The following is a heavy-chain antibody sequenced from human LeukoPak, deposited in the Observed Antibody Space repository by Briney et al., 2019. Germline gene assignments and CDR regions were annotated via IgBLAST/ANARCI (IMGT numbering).Heavy chain of an antibody. CDR1: GYTFTSYD. D-gene: IGHD3-22*01. Sequence: ASVKVSCKASGYTFTSYDINWVRQATGQGLELMGWMNPNSGNTGYAQKFQGRVTMTRNTSISTAYMELSSLRSEDTAVYYCARVQQYYYDSSGYLGPWGQGTLVTVSS. CDR2: MNPNSGNT. CDR3: ARVQQYYYDSSGYLGP. V-gene: IGHV1-8*01. J-gene: IGHJ5*02.